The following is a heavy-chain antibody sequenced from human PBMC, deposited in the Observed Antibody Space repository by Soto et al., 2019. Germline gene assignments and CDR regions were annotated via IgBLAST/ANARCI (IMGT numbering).Heavy chain of an antibody. J-gene: IGHJ4*02. CDR1: GGTFSSYA. V-gene: IGHV1-69*06. D-gene: IGHD3-22*01. CDR3: ARALSVPYDSSGYYFGYFDY. CDR2: IIPIFGTA. Sequence: SVKVSCKASGGTFSSYAISWVRQAPGQGLEWMGGIIPIFGTANYAQKFQGRVTITADKSTSTAYMELSSLRSEDTAVYYCARALSVPYDSSGYYFGYFDYWGQGTLVTVSS.